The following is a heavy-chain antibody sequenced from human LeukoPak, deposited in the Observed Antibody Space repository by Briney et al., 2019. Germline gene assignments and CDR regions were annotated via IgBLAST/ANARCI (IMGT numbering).Heavy chain of an antibody. Sequence: PGGSLRLSCAASGFTFSSYAMHWVRQAPGKGLEWVAGISYDGSNKYYADSVKGRFTISRDNSKNTLYLQMNSLRAEDTAVYYCARGSVIDWIVVVPAALDYWGQGTLVTVSS. CDR1: GFTFSSYA. CDR3: ARGSVIDWIVVVPAALDY. V-gene: IGHV3-30*04. J-gene: IGHJ4*02. D-gene: IGHD2-2*01. CDR2: ISYDGSNK.